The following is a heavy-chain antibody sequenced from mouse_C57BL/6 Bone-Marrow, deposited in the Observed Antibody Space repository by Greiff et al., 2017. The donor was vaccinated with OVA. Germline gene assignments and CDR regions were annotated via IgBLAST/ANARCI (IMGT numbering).Heavy chain of an antibody. Sequence: EVQVVESGGGLVQPGGSLSLSCAASGFTFTDYYMSWVRQPPGKALEWLGFIRNKANGYTTEYSASVKGRFTISRDNSQSILYLQMNALRAEDSATYYCARYDYGSSYSAWFAYWGQGTLVTVSA. J-gene: IGHJ3*01. CDR1: GFTFTDYY. D-gene: IGHD1-1*01. CDR3: ARYDYGSSYSAWFAY. V-gene: IGHV7-3*01. CDR2: IRNKANGYTT.